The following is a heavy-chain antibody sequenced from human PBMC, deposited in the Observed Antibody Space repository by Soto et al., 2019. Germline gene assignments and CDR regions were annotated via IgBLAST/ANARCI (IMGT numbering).Heavy chain of an antibody. CDR1: GGSISSGNYY. CDR3: ATMGTPATGLYYFDY. J-gene: IGHJ4*02. D-gene: IGHD2-15*01. CDR2: ISYSGSA. V-gene: IGHV4-30-4*01. Sequence: QVQLQESGPGLVKPSQTLSPTCTVSGGSISSGNYYWSWIRQPPGKGLEWIGFISYSGSAYYNPSLKSRVTISVDTSKNQFSLNLSFVTAADTAVYYCATMGTPATGLYYFDYWGQGTLVTVSS.